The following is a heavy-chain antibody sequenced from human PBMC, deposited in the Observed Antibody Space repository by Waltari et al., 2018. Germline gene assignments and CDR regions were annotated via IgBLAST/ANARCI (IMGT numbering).Heavy chain of an antibody. J-gene: IGHJ4*02. CDR2: SNHSGST. CDR3: ARGLAAAAGPFHDY. Sequence: QVQLQQWGAGLLKPSETLSLTCAVYGGSFSGYYWSWIRQPPGKGLEWIGESNHSGSTNYNPSLKSRVTISVDTSKNQFSLKLSSVTAADTAVYYCARGLAAAAGPFHDYWGQGTLVTVSS. D-gene: IGHD6-13*01. CDR1: GGSFSGYY. V-gene: IGHV4-34*01.